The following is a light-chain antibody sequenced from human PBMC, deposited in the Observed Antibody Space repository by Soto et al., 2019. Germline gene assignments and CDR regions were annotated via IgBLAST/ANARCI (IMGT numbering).Light chain of an antibody. Sequence: EIVLTQSPATLSLSPGERGTVSCRASQNLGTLYLAWFQQKSGQAPRLLIYSASRRATGIPDRFTGSGSGTEFILTISSLQSEDFAVYYCQQYSNWPRTFGQGTRLEIK. J-gene: IGKJ5*01. CDR3: QQYSNWPRT. V-gene: IGKV3D-15*01. CDR2: SAS. CDR1: QNLGTLY.